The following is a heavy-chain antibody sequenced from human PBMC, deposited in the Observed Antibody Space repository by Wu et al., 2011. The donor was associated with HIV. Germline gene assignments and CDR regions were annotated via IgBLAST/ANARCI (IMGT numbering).Heavy chain of an antibody. CDR1: GYTFTSYG. CDR3: ARDSGSGNYYYVEGRAFDI. J-gene: IGHJ3*02. CDR2: ISAYNGNT. V-gene: IGHV1-18*01. D-gene: IGHD3-10*01. Sequence: QVQLVQSGAEVKKPGASVKVSCKASGYTFTSYGISWVRQAPGQGLEWMGWISAYNGNTKYAQKLQGRVTMTTDTSTSTAYMELRSLRSDDTALYYCARDSGSGNYYYVEGRAFDIWAKGQWSPSLQ.